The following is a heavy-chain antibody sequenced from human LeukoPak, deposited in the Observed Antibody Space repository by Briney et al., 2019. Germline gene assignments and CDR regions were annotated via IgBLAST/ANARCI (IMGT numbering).Heavy chain of an antibody. CDR2: ISSSSSTI. V-gene: IGHV3-48*02. J-gene: IGHJ4*02. Sequence: PGGSLRLSCAASGFSFSSYEMNWVRQAPGKGLEWVSYISSSSSTIYYADSVKGRFTISRDNAKNSLYLQMNSLRDEDTAVYYCARDLYGSGSLYDYWGQGTLVTVSS. CDR3: ARDLYGSGSLYDY. D-gene: IGHD3-10*01. CDR1: GFSFSSYE.